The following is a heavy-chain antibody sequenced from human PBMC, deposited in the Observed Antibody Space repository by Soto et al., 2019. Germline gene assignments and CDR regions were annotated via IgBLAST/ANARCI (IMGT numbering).Heavy chain of an antibody. CDR2: ISRSGDTT. CDR1: GFTFSSYA. CDR3: ARPFPDNTYHYYGMDV. J-gene: IGHJ6*02. Sequence: QPGGSLRLSCAASGFTFSSYAMSWVRQAPGKGLEWVSTISRSGDTTYYADSVKGRFTVSRDNSKNALYLQLNSLRAEDTAVYYCARPFPDNTYHYYGMDVWGQGTTVTVSS. D-gene: IGHD1-1*01. V-gene: IGHV3-23*01.